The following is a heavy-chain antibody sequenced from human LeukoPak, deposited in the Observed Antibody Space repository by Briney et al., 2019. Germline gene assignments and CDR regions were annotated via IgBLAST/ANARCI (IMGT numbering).Heavy chain of an antibody. CDR3: ARHFSEDGYNAAPFQH. J-gene: IGHJ1*01. CDR1: GGSISSYY. Sequence: SETLSLTCTVSGGSISSYYWSWIRRPPGKGLEWIGSNPSLKGRVTMSIDTSKNQFSLKLTSVTAADTAVYYCARHFSEDGYNAAPFQHWGQGTLVTVSS. V-gene: IGHV4-39*01. D-gene: IGHD5-24*01.